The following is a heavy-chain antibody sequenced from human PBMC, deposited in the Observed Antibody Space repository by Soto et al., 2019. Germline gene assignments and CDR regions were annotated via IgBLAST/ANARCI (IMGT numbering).Heavy chain of an antibody. CDR2: AHWNDDD. CDR3: THRVVNRGLGF. V-gene: IGHV2-5*01. Sequence: QITLKESGLTLVKPTQTLTLTCTFSGFSLTTSGVGVGWIRQPPGKALEWLAVAHWNDDDHYNPSLKSRLTIIKDSSKNQVVLIMTNMDPADTATYYCTHRVVNRGLGFWGQGTLVTVSS. CDR1: GFSLTTSGVG. D-gene: IGHD2-21*01. J-gene: IGHJ4*02.